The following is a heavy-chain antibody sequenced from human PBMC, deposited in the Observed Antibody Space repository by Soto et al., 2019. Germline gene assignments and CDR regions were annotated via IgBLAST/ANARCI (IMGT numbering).Heavy chain of an antibody. D-gene: IGHD7-27*01. Sequence: PGGSLRLSCVMSGFTFSDYWVGWVRQAPGKGLEWVASVKYDGSENKYVDSVKGRFTISRDNAKSSLYLQMNSLRVEDTAVYYCVRGVSWGHFDKWGQGTLVTVSS. J-gene: IGHJ4*02. CDR3: VRGVSWGHFDK. CDR2: VKYDGSEN. CDR1: GFTFSDYW. V-gene: IGHV3-7*05.